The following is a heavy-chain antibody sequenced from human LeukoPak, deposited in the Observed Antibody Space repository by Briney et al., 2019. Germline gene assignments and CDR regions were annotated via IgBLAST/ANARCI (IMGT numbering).Heavy chain of an antibody. CDR2: ISSNGGST. Sequence: GGSLRLSCAASGFTFSSYAMHWVRQAPGKGLEYVSAISSNGGSTYYANSVKGRFTISRDNSKNTLYLQMGSLRAEDTAVYYCAKDLFYCSSTSCDYWGQGTLVTVSS. CDR1: GFTFSSYA. D-gene: IGHD2-2*01. CDR3: AKDLFYCSSTSCDY. V-gene: IGHV3-64*01. J-gene: IGHJ4*02.